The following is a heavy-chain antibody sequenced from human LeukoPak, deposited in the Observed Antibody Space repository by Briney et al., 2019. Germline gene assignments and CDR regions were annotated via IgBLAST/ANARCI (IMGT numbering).Heavy chain of an antibody. CDR2: IYYSGSI. CDR1: GGSISSSIYY. V-gene: IGHV4-39*01. J-gene: IGHJ4*02. Sequence: SETLSLTCTVSGGSISSSIYYWGRIRQPPGKGLEWIGSIYYSGSIYYNPSLKSRVTISVDTSKNQFPLRLSSLTAADTAVYYCARSKYSSSSVFDCWGQGTLVNVSS. D-gene: IGHD6-6*01. CDR3: ARSKYSSSSVFDC.